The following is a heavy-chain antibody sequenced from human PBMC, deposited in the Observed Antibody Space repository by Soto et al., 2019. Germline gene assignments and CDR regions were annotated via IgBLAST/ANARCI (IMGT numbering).Heavy chain of an antibody. V-gene: IGHV3-9*01. CDR1: GFSFEDYG. CDR2: ISWNSRNI. CDR3: AKDIARYQLVLITEGMDV. D-gene: IGHD3-10*01. Sequence: GGSLRLSCAASGFSFEDYGMHWVRQAPGKGLEWVSSISWNSRNIAYADSVKGRFTVSRDNAKNSLYLQMNSLRPEDTALYYCAKDIARYQLVLITEGMDVWGQGTTVTVSS. J-gene: IGHJ6*02.